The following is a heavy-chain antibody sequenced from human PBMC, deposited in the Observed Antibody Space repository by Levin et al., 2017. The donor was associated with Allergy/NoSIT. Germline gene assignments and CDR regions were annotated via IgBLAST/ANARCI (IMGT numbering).Heavy chain of an antibody. CDR2: IYHSGAT. D-gene: IGHD4-17*01. Sequence: KPSETLSLTCTVSGGSISPYYWSWIRQSPGKGLEWIGYIYHSGATKYNPSLKSRVTISVDTSKNQFSLKLRSVTAADTAVYYCARDGATVTREGWFDPWGQGTLVTVSS. J-gene: IGHJ5*02. CDR3: ARDGATVTREGWFDP. CDR1: GGSISPYY. V-gene: IGHV4-59*01.